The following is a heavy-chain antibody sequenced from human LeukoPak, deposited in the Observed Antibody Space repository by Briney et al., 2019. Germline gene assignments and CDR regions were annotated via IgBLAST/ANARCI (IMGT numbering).Heavy chain of an antibody. CDR3: AKCSETGTTRWFDP. D-gene: IGHD1-7*01. Sequence: ASVKVSCKASGYTFTSYCLHWVRQAPGQRLEWMGLINPSGTTTYAQNFQGRVTMTRDTSASTAYMELSSLRSDDTAVSYCAKCSETGTTRWFDPWGQGTLVTVSS. CDR1: GYTFTSYC. J-gene: IGHJ5*02. CDR2: INPSGTT. V-gene: IGHV1-46*01.